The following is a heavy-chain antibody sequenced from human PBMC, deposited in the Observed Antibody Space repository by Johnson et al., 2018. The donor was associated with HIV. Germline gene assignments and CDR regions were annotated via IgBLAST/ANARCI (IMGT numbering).Heavy chain of an antibody. J-gene: IGHJ3*02. CDR2: INWNGGRT. D-gene: IGHD5-18*01. Sequence: LVESGGGVVQPGRSLRLSCAASGFTFDDYGMSWVRQAPGKGLEWVSGINWNGGRTGYADSVKGRFTISRDNAKNSLYLQMNSLRAEDTALYYCARVKGYGIPNAFDIWGQGTMVTVSS. CDR3: ARVKGYGIPNAFDI. CDR1: GFTFDDYG. V-gene: IGHV3-20*04.